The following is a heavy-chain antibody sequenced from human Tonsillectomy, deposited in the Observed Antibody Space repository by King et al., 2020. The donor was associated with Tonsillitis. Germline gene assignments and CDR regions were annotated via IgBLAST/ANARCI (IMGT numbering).Heavy chain of an antibody. CDR1: GYSFTTYW. J-gene: IGHJ4*02. D-gene: IGHD3-22*01. CDR3: ARQGGVFYYDSSGYSLDY. Sequence: QLVQSGAEVKKPGESLKISCKGSGYSFTTYWIGWVRQMPGQGLEWMGIIYPGDSDTRYSQSFQGQVTISADKSISTAYLQWSSLKASDTAMYYCARQGGVFYYDSSGYSLDYWGQGTLVTVSS. CDR2: IYPGDSDT. V-gene: IGHV5-51*01.